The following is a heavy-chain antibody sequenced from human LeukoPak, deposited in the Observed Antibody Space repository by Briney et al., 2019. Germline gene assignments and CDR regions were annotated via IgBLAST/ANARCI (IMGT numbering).Heavy chain of an antibody. CDR1: GFTFSSYA. J-gene: IGHJ4*02. V-gene: IGHV3-23*01. D-gene: IGHD5-18*01. CDR2: ISGSGGST. Sequence: PGGSLRLSCAASGFTFSSYAMSWVRQAPGKGLEWVSAISGSGGSTYYADSVKGRFTISRDNAKNSLYLQMNSLRAEDTAVYYCATIQEREFDYWGQGTLVTVSS. CDR3: ATIQEREFDY.